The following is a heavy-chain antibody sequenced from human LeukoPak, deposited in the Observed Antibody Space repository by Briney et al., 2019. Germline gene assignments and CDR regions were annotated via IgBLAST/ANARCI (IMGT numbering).Heavy chain of an antibody. D-gene: IGHD3-16*01. Sequence: PSETLSLTCTVSGGSISNYYWNWIRQPPGKGLEWIGYIYYTGSTNYNPSLKSRVTISVDTSKNKFSLKVTSVNAADTALYYCARTYYGNWLDPWGQGTLVTVSS. J-gene: IGHJ5*02. CDR1: GGSISNYY. V-gene: IGHV4-59*12. CDR2: IYYTGST. CDR3: ARTYYGNWLDP.